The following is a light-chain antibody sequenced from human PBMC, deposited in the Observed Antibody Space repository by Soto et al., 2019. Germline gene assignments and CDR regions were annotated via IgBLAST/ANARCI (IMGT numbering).Light chain of an antibody. V-gene: IGKV3-11*01. CDR2: DAS. Sequence: EIVLTQSPATLSLSPGERATLSCRASQSVSSYLAWYQQKPGQAPRLLIYDASNRATGIPARLSGSGAGTAFSLSNSSLEPEDFAVCYGPQRSNWPPWTFGQGTKVEIK. CDR1: QSVSSY. J-gene: IGKJ1*01. CDR3: PQRSNWPPWT.